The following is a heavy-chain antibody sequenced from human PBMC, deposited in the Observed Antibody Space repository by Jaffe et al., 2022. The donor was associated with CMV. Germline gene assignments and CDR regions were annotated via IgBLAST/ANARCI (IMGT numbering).Heavy chain of an antibody. CDR1: GFTFSSYS. V-gene: IGHV3-48*02. J-gene: IGHJ4*02. CDR2: ISSSSSTI. D-gene: IGHD3-16*02. CDR3: ARDLGITFGGVIANDY. Sequence: EVQLVESGGGLVQPGGSLRLSCAASGFTFSSYSMNWVRQAPGKGLEWVSYISSSSSTIYYADSVKGRFTISRDNAKNSLYLQMNSLRDEDTAVYYCARDLGITFGGVIANDYWGQGTLVTVSS.